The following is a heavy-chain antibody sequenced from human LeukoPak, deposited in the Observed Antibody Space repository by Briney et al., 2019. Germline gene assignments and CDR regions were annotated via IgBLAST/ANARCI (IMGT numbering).Heavy chain of an antibody. CDR1: GYTFTSSG. V-gene: IGHV1-18*01. CDR2: IDAYNGNT. J-gene: IGHJ6*03. D-gene: IGHD1-1*01. Sequence: GASVKVSCKASGYTFTSSGISWVRQAPGQGLEWMGWIDAYNGNTNYAQKLQGRVTMTTDTPTTTAYMELRSLRLDDTAVYYCARAGSYYYMDVWGKGTTVTVSS. CDR3: ARAGSYYYMDV.